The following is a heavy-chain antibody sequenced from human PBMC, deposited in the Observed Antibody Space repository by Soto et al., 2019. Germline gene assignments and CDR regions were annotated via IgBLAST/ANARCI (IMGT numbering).Heavy chain of an antibody. CDR3: ARGHRGVLDY. CDR1: GFNVGNFG. Sequence: SLRLACVASGFNVGNFGMPWVRQAPGKGLEWVTVISNDENIKEDSVGGRFAVARDNAKNTLYLQLTSLRDEDTAIYYCARGHRGVLDYWGQGTLVTVSS. CDR2: ISNDENIK. D-gene: IGHD6-6*01. V-gene: IGHV3-33*01. J-gene: IGHJ4*02.